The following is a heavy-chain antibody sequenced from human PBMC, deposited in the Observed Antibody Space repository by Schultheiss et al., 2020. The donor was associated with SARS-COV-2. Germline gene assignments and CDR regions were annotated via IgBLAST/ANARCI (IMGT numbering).Heavy chain of an antibody. CDR2: ISGSGGST. D-gene: IGHD3-3*01. V-gene: IGHV3-23*01. J-gene: IGHJ6*03. Sequence: GGSLRLSCAASGFTFSSYAMSWVRQAPGKGLEWVSAISGSGGSTYYADSVKGRFTISRDNSKNTLYLQMNSLRAEDTAVYYCARAATIFGVVIPPYYYYYYMDVWGKGTTVTVSS. CDR3: ARAATIFGVVIPPYYYYYYMDV. CDR1: GFTFSSYA.